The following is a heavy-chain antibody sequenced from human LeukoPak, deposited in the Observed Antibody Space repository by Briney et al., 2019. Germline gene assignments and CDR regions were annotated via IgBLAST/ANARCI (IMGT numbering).Heavy chain of an antibody. J-gene: IGHJ4*02. D-gene: IGHD3-22*01. CDR3: TTYYYDSSGHPYFDY. CDR1: GFTVSSNY. V-gene: IGHV3-15*07. Sequence: GGSLRLSCAASGFTVSSNYMNWVRQAPGKGLEWVGRIKSKPDGGTTDYAAPVKGRFTISRDDSKNMLYLQMNSLTTEDTAVYYCTTYYYDSSGHPYFDYWGQGTLVTVSS. CDR2: IKSKPDGGTT.